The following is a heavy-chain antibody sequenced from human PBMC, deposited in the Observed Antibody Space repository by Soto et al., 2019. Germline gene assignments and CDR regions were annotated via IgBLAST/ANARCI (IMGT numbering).Heavy chain of an antibody. D-gene: IGHD3-22*01. CDR1: GYTFTSYG. Sequence: ASVKVSCKASGYTFTSYGISWVRQAPGQGLEWMGWISAYNGNTNYAQKLQGRVTMTTDTSTSTAYMELRSLRSDDTAVYYCARDYYDSSGYYDKVADYWGQGTLVTVS. CDR3: ARDYYDSSGYYDKVADY. J-gene: IGHJ4*02. V-gene: IGHV1-18*01. CDR2: ISAYNGNT.